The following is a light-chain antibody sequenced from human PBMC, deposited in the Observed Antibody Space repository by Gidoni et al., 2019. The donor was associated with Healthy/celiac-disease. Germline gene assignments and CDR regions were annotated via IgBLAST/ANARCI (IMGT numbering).Light chain of an antibody. CDR1: QSVSSSY. V-gene: IGKV3-20*01. CDR2: GAS. CDR3: QQYGSSPQT. Sequence: EIVLPQSPGTLSLSPGERATLSCRASQSVSSSYLAWYQQKPGQAPRLLIYGASSRAPGIPDRCSGSGSGTDFTLTISRLETEDFAVYYCQQYGSSPQTFGQGTKVEIK. J-gene: IGKJ1*01.